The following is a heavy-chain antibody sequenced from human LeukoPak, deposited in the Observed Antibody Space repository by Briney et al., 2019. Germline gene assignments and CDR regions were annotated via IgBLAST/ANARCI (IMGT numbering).Heavy chain of an antibody. CDR3: ARLGRYKGLDY. J-gene: IGHJ4*02. CDR2: INHSGST. V-gene: IGHV4-34*01. D-gene: IGHD5-18*01. Sequence: KSSETLSLTCAVYGGSFSGYYWSWIRQPPGKGLEWIGEINHSGSTNYNPSLKSRVTISVDTSKNQFSLKLSSVTAADTAVYYCARLGRYKGLDYWGQGTLVTVSS. CDR1: GGSFSGYY.